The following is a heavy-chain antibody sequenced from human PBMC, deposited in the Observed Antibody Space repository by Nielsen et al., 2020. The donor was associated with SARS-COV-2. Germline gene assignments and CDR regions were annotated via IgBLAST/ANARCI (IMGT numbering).Heavy chain of an antibody. CDR2: IYYSGST. Sequence: SETLSLTCTVSGGSISSYYWSWIRQPPGKGLEWIGYIYYSGSTNYNPSLKSRVTISVDTSKNQFSLKLSSVTAADTAVYYCARVRYSGAFDIWGQGTMVTVSS. CDR1: GGSISSYY. D-gene: IGHD6-13*01. V-gene: IGHV4-59*13. J-gene: IGHJ3*02. CDR3: ARVRYSGAFDI.